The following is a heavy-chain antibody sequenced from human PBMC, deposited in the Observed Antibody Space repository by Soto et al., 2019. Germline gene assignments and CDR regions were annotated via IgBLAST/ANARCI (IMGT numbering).Heavy chain of an antibody. CDR1: GGSISSYY. Sequence: SETLSLTCTVSGGSISSYYWSWIRQPPGKGLEWIGYIYYSGSTNYNPSLKSRVTISVDTSKNQFSLKLSSVTAADTAVYYCARMFGELNFDYWGQGTLVTVSS. V-gene: IGHV4-59*01. CDR2: IYYSGST. CDR3: ARMFGELNFDY. J-gene: IGHJ4*02. D-gene: IGHD3-10*02.